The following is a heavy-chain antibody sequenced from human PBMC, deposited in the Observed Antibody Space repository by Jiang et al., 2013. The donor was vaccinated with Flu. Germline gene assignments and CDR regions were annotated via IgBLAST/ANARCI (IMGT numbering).Heavy chain of an antibody. D-gene: IGHD2-15*01. CDR2: INPSGGST. CDR1: GYTFTSYY. CDR3: ARDGMECSGGSCYSGWFDP. V-gene: IGHV1-46*01. J-gene: IGHJ5*02. Sequence: CKASGYTFTSYYMHWVRQAPGQGLEWMGIINPSGGSTSYAQKFQGRVTMTRDTSTSTVYMELSSLRSEDTAVYYCARDGMECSGGSCYSGWFDPWGQGTLVTVSS.